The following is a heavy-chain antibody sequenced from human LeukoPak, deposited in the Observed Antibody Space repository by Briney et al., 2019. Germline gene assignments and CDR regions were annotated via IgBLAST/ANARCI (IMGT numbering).Heavy chain of an antibody. J-gene: IGHJ5*02. V-gene: IGHV4-30-4*01. CDR2: MYCSGST. D-gene: IGHD3-22*01. CDR3: ARPYYYDSRIDP. CDR1: GGSLNSGDDY. Sequence: PSETLSLTCTVSGGSLNSGDDYRSWIRQPPGKGLEWIAYMYCSGSTYYNSSLKCRVTMSADTCTNQLSLKLSSVTAADTPVYYCARPYYYDSRIDPWGQGILVTVSS.